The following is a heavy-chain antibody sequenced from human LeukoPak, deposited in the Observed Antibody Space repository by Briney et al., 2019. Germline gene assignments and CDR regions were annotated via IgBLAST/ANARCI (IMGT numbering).Heavy chain of an antibody. CDR2: ISYDGSNK. Sequence: GGSLRLSCTASGFDFGIYGMHWVRQAPGKGLEWVAVISYDGSNKYYADSVKGRFTISRDNSKNTLYLQMNSLRAEDTAVYYCAKDGGSRGLRVPLDYWGQGTLVTVSS. CDR3: AKDGGSRGLRVPLDY. V-gene: IGHV3-30*18. D-gene: IGHD6-13*01. J-gene: IGHJ4*02. CDR1: GFDFGIYG.